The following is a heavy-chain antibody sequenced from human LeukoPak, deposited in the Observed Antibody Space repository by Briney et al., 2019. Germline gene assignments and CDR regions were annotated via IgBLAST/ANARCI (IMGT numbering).Heavy chain of an antibody. CDR1: GYSFTSYW. D-gene: IGHD3-22*01. CDR3: ARGTYYYDSSGYYYYYGMDV. Sequence: GESLKISCKGSGYSFTSYWIGWVRQMPGKGLEWMGIIYPGDSDTSYSPSFQGQVTISADKSISTAYLQWSSLKASDTAMHYCARGTYYYDSSGYYYYYGMDVWGQGTTVTVSS. CDR2: IYPGDSDT. J-gene: IGHJ6*02. V-gene: IGHV5-51*01.